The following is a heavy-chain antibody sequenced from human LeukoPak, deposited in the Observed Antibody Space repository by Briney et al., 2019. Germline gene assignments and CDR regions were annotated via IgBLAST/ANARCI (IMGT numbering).Heavy chain of an antibody. V-gene: IGHV1-18*01. Sequence: ASVKVSCKASGYTFTSYGISWVRQAPGQGLEWMGWISAYNGNTNYAQKLQGRVTMTTDTSTSTAYMELRSLRSDDTAVYYCARASNYDILTGYYPSNYYYYYYMDVWGKGTTVTISS. J-gene: IGHJ6*03. CDR2: ISAYNGNT. CDR1: GYTFTSYG. CDR3: ARASNYDILTGYYPSNYYYYYYMDV. D-gene: IGHD3-9*01.